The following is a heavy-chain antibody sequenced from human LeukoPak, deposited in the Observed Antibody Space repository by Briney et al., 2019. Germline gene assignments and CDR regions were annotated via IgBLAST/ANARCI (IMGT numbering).Heavy chain of an antibody. Sequence: SETLSLTCTVSGGSISSGSYYWSWVRQPAGQGLEWIGRIYTSGSTNYNPSLKSRVTISVDTSKTQFSLKLSSVTAADTAVYYCARVLVGATWEYYFDYWGQGTLVTVSS. CDR2: IYTSGST. CDR3: ARVLVGATWEYYFDY. J-gene: IGHJ4*02. CDR1: GGSISSGSYY. D-gene: IGHD1-26*01. V-gene: IGHV4-61*02.